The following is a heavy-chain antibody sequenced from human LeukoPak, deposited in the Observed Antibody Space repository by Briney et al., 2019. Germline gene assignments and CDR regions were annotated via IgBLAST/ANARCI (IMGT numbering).Heavy chain of an antibody. CDR3: ASLDWYNWNYDY. CDR2: IIPILGIG. CDR1: GGTFSSYA. V-gene: IGHV1-69*04. J-gene: IGHJ4*02. Sequence: ASVKVSCKASGGTFSSYAISWVRQAPGQGLEWMGRIIPILGIGNYAQKFQGRVTITADKSTSTAYMELSSLRSEDTAVYYCASLDWYNWNYDYWGQGTLVTVSS. D-gene: IGHD1-20*01.